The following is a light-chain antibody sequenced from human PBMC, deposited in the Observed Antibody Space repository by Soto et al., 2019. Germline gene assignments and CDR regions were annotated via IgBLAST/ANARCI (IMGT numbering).Light chain of an antibody. CDR1: NSGVVNYEY. Sequence: QSVLSQPASVSGSPGQSITISCTGINSGVVNYEYVSWYQQFPDKAPKLIIYEGRERPSGVSDRFSGSKSDNAASLTISALQTEDEADYYCCSYAGSSTWVFGGGTKLTVL. CDR2: EGR. J-gene: IGLJ3*02. CDR3: CSYAGSSTWV. V-gene: IGLV2-23*01.